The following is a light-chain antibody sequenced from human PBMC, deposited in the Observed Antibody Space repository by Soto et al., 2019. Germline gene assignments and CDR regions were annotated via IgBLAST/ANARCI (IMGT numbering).Light chain of an antibody. CDR2: KAA. CDR3: QQFDTTSRT. Sequence: DIQMTQSPSTLSASVGDTVTITCRASQSIDRSLAWYQHKPGKAPNLLIYKAADLQRGVPSRFSGSGSGTEFTLTISSLQPDDLATYYCQQFDTTSRTFGQGTKVEIK. J-gene: IGKJ1*01. V-gene: IGKV1-5*03. CDR1: QSIDRS.